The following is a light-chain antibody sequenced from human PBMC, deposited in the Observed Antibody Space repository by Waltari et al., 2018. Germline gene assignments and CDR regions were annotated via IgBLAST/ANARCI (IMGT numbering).Light chain of an antibody. J-gene: IGKJ2*01. CDR1: HSSSNEDS. CDR2: RAS. V-gene: IGKV4-1*01. CDR3: LQCYNTPYT. Sequence: DIVMTQSPDSLAVSLGERATINCKSSHSSSNEDSLAWYQQKPGQHPKLLIYRASTRESGVPDRFSGSGSGTDFTLTITSVQAEDVAVYYCLQCYNTPYTFGQGTRLEIK.